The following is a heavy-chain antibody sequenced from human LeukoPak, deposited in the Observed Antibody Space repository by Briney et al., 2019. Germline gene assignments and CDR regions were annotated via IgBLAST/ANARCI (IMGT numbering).Heavy chain of an antibody. J-gene: IGHJ4*02. D-gene: IGHD5-18*01. CDR2: IYPYDSDT. V-gene: IGHV5-51*01. CDR1: GYSFTTYW. CDR3: ARHRGYSYGLDY. Sequence: GESLKIFCKGSGYSFTTYWIGWVRQMPGEGLEGRGIIYPYDSDTIYSTSFEGPVTILADQSISTAYLQWSSLKASDTAMYYCARHRGYSYGLDYWGQGTLVTVSS.